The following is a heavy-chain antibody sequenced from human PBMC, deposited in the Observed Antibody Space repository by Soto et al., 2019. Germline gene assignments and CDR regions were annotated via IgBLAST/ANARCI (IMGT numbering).Heavy chain of an antibody. Sequence: ASVTLSHTCTVSGGSIIIYDGGWIRQPPGKGLEWIGSIYYSGITYYNPSLKSRVTISVDASKNQFSLKLSSVTAADTAVYYCARVYDSSLFDYWGQGTLVPVSS. J-gene: IGHJ4*02. CDR1: GGSIIIYD. CDR3: ARVYDSSLFDY. V-gene: IGHV4-39*01. D-gene: IGHD3-22*01. CDR2: IYYSGIT.